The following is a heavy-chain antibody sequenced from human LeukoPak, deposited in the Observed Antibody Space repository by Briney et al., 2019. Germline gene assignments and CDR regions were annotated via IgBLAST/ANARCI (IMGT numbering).Heavy chain of an antibody. CDR2: INNSGNT. J-gene: IGHJ4*02. CDR3: ARQGSGSFYYYYTCPY. D-gene: IGHD1-26*01. V-gene: IGHV4-34*01. Sequence: PLETLSLTCAVYGGSLSGYYWSWIRQPPGKGLEWIGEINNSGNTNYNTSLKSRVTMSVDTSKNHFYLKLSSVTAADTAVYYCARQGSGSFYYYYTCPYWGQGTLVTVSS. CDR1: GGSLSGYY.